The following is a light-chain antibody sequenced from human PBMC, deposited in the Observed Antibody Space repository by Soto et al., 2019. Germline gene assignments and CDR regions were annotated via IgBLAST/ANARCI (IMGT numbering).Light chain of an antibody. CDR2: AAS. Sequence: DIQMTQSPSSLSASVGDGVTITCRASQTIHSYVNWYQQRPGKAPKLLMYAASRLQSGVPSRFSGSASGTDFTLTINTLQPEDFATYYCQQSYTTPWTFGQGTKVEIK. CDR3: QQSYTTPWT. V-gene: IGKV1-39*01. J-gene: IGKJ1*01. CDR1: QTIHSY.